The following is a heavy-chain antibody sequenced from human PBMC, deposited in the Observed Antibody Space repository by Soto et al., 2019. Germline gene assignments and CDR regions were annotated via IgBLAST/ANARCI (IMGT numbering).Heavy chain of an antibody. V-gene: IGHV1-3*01. CDR2: INAGNGNT. CDR1: GYTFTSYA. J-gene: IGHJ5*02. Sequence: QVQLVQSGAEVKKPGASVKVSCKASGYTFTSYAMHWVRQAPGQRLEWMGWINAGNGNTKYSQKFQGRVTITRDTSASTAYRELSSLRSEDTAVYYCARAYMLSWFDPWGQGTLVTVSS. D-gene: IGHD1-1*01. CDR3: ARAYMLSWFDP.